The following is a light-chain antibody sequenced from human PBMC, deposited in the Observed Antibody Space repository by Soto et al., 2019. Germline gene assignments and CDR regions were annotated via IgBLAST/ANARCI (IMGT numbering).Light chain of an antibody. V-gene: IGKV1-9*01. Sequence: IQLTQSPSSLSASVGDRVSITCRASQGINNYLAWYQQKPGKAPKLLIYAASTLQSGVPSRFSGNGSGTDFTLTISSLRPEDFATYYCQQFNSYPHAFGGGTSVEIK. CDR1: QGINNY. J-gene: IGKJ4*01. CDR2: AAS. CDR3: QQFNSYPHA.